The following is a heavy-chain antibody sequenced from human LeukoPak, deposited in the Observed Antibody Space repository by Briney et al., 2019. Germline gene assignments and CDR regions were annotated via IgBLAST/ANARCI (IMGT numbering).Heavy chain of an antibody. CDR1: GFTFSSFA. Sequence: GGSLRLSCAASGFTFSSFAITWVRQAPGKGLEWVSTISGSGGSTYYADSVKGRFTISRDNSKNTLYLQMNSLRAEDTAVYYCAKAPSSGYHFFDYWGQGTLVTVSS. V-gene: IGHV3-23*01. J-gene: IGHJ4*02. CDR3: AKAPSSGYHFFDY. CDR2: ISGSGGST. D-gene: IGHD3-22*01.